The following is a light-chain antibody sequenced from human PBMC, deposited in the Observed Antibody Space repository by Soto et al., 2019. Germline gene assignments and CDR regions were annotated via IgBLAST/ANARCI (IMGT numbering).Light chain of an antibody. CDR3: QQYNNWPPMST. Sequence: EIVMTQSPDTLSVSPGERATLSCRASQNVGRNVAWYQQRPGQAPRLLIHGTSTRAADIPARFSGSVSGTESTLTINSLQPEDFVIYYCQQYNNWPPMSTFGHGTKLEMK. CDR1: QNVGRN. V-gene: IGKV3-15*01. CDR2: GTS. J-gene: IGKJ2*01.